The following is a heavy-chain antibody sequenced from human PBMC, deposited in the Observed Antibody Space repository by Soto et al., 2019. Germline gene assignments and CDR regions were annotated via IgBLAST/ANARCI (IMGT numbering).Heavy chain of an antibody. CDR1: GGSFSGYY. CDR2: INPSGST. Sequence: QVQLQQWGVGLLKPSETLSLTCAVYGGSFSGYYWSWIRQPPGKGLEWIGEINPSGSTNYTPSLKSRVTMSGDTPKNQFSLKLTSVTAADTAVYYCARGRDGGAANWGQGTLVTVSS. V-gene: IGHV4-34*01. J-gene: IGHJ4*02. D-gene: IGHD4-17*01. CDR3: ARGRDGGAAN.